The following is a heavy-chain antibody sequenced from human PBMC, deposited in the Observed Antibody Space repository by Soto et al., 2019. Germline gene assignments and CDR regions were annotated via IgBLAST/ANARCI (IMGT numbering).Heavy chain of an antibody. J-gene: IGHJ5*02. CDR2: MSYSGTT. Sequence: PSEILSLTCTVSGGSISSGGYYWGWIRQPPGKGLEWIGFMSYSGTTSYSPSLKSRLAISLDTSKNQFSLSLSSVTAADTAVYYCARGRGYSYGLDPWGQGTLVTVS. D-gene: IGHD5-18*01. CDR3: ARGRGYSYGLDP. V-gene: IGHV4-30-4*08. CDR1: GGSISSGGYY.